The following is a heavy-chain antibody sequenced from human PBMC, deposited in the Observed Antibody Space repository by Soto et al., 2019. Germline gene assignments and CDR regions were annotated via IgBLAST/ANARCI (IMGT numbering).Heavy chain of an antibody. V-gene: IGHV4-34*01. Sequence: PSETLSLTCAVYGGSFSGYYWSWIRQPPGKGLEWIGEINHSGSTNYNPSLKSRVTISVDTSKNQFSLKLSSVTAADTAVYYCARGSQGSGSTSTYYYYYYGMDVWGQGTTVTVSS. CDR3: ARGSQGSGSTSTYYYYYYGMDV. J-gene: IGHJ6*02. D-gene: IGHD1-26*01. CDR2: INHSGST. CDR1: GGSFSGYY.